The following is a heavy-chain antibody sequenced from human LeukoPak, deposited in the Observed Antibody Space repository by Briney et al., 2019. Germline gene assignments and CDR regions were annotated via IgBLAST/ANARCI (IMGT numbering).Heavy chain of an antibody. Sequence: SETLSLTCAVYGGSFSGYYWSWIRQPPGKGLEWIGEINHSGSTNYNPSLKSRVTISVDTSKNQFSLKLSSVTAADTAVYYCARDKGDNWFDPWGQGTLVTVSS. D-gene: IGHD3-16*01. CDR2: INHSGST. V-gene: IGHV4-34*01. J-gene: IGHJ5*02. CDR1: GGSFSGYY. CDR3: ARDKGDNWFDP.